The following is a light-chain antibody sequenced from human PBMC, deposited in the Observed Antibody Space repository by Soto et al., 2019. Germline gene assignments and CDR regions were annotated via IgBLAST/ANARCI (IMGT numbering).Light chain of an antibody. Sequence: DIQMSQSPSSLSASVGDRVTITFRASQSISSYLNWYQQKPGKAPKLLIYDVSTLESGVPSRFSGSGSGTEFTLTISSLQPEDFATYYCQQYDSYPLTFGGGTKVDIK. V-gene: IGKV1-5*01. CDR3: QQYDSYPLT. CDR1: QSISSY. CDR2: DVS. J-gene: IGKJ4*01.